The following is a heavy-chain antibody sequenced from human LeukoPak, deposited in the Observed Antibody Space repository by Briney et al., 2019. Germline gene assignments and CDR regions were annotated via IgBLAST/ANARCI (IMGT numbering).Heavy chain of an antibody. V-gene: IGHV1-3*03. D-gene: IGHD5-18*01. CDR2: INGNNGGT. J-gene: IGHJ3*02. CDR3: AREGVGYSPRGAIDI. CDR1: GYTFITYT. Sequence: GASVKVSCKASGYTFITYTMHWVRQAPGQRLEWMGWINGNNGGTRYSKDFQGRVTISRDRSATTAYLELSSLTSDDMAMYYCAREGVGYSPRGAIDIWGQGTMVTVSS.